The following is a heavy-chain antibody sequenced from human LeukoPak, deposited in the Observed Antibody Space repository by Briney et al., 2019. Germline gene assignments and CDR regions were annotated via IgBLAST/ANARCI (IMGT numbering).Heavy chain of an antibody. V-gene: IGHV4-39*07. D-gene: IGHD3-10*01. CDR3: ARNYGSGSYYNDY. CDR2: IYHSGST. J-gene: IGHJ4*02. CDR1: GGSISSSSYY. Sequence: SETLSLTCTVSGGSISSSSYYWGWIRQPPGKGLEWIGSIYHSGSTYYNPSLKSRVTISVDTSKNQFSLKLSSVTAADTAVYYCARNYGSGSYYNDYWGQGTLVTVSS.